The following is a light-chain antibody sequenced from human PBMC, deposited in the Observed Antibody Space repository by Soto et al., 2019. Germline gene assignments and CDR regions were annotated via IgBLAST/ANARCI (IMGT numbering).Light chain of an antibody. V-gene: IGKV3D-15*01. CDR3: QQYRNWTRT. J-gene: IGKJ4*01. CDR1: QSVXSN. CDR2: GAS. Sequence: VLTHCPGTLSLSQGERATLSCRASQSVXSNLAAWYQQQPGQAPSLRXYGASNRATGIPDRCSGSGSGTEFTLTISRLQSEYVAVYYCQQYRNWTRTVGGGTKVEIK.